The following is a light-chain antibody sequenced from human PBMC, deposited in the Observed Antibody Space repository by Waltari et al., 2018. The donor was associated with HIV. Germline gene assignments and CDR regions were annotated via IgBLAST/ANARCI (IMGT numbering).Light chain of an antibody. V-gene: IGLV3-21*02. Sequence: SYVLTQPPSVSVAPGQTARITCGENNIGNKSVPWYQQKACQAPVLVVYDDGDRPSGIPARFPGSNSGTTATLTINMVEAGDEADYYCQIWNDNTDHPDAVFGGGSKLTVL. CDR2: DDG. CDR3: QIWNDNTDHPDAV. J-gene: IGLJ2*01. CDR1: NIGNKS.